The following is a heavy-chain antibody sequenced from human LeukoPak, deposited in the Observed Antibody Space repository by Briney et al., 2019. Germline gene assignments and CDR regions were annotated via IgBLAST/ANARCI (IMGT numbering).Heavy chain of an antibody. Sequence: SETLSLTCTISGYSISSGYYWGWIRQPPGKGLEWIGSIYHSGSTYYNPSLKSRVTISVDTSKNQFSLKLSSVTAADTAVYYCASLRERSYYARGFDYWGQGTLVTVSS. CDR2: IYHSGST. CDR3: ASLRERSYYARGFDY. D-gene: IGHD1-26*01. CDR1: GYSISSGYY. V-gene: IGHV4-38-2*02. J-gene: IGHJ4*02.